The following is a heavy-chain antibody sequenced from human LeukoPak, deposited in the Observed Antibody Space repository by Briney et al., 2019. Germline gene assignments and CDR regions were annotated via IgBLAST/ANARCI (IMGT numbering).Heavy chain of an antibody. Sequence: PGGSLRLSCVASGFAFSNHNMDWVRQAPGKGLEWVSYISGSGDAIFYADSVRGRFTISRDNAKNSVYLQMNSLRAEDTALYYCARNGGIAAAGYYFDYWGQGTLVTVSS. V-gene: IGHV3-48*01. CDR2: ISGSGDAI. D-gene: IGHD6-13*01. CDR1: GFAFSNHN. J-gene: IGHJ4*02. CDR3: ARNGGIAAAGYYFDY.